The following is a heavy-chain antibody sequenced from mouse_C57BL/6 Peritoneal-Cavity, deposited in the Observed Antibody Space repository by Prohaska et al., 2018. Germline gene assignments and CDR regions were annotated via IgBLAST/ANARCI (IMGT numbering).Heavy chain of an antibody. CDR2: IRYVAYSI. CDR3: ARIDGSSYYAMDY. D-gene: IGHD1-1*01. CDR1: GFTFSDYG. J-gene: IGHJ4*01. Sequence: EVKLVESGGGLVQPGGSLKLSCAASGFTFSDYGMAWVRQAPRKGPEWVAFIRYVAYSIYYADTVTGRVTISRENAKNTLYLEMSSLRSEDTAMYYCARIDGSSYYAMDYWGQGTSVTVSS. V-gene: IGHV5-15*01.